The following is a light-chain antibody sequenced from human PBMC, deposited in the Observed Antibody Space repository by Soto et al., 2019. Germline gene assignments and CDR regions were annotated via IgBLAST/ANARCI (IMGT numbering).Light chain of an antibody. Sequence: QSALTQPASVSGSPGLSITISCTGTSSDVGGYNYVSWYQQHPGKAPKLMIYEVSNRPSGVSNRFSGSKSGNTASLTISGLQAEDEADYYCSSYTSSSTLLFVFGTGTNFTVL. CDR2: EVS. CDR1: SSDVGGYNY. V-gene: IGLV2-14*01. CDR3: SSYTSSSTLLFV. J-gene: IGLJ1*01.